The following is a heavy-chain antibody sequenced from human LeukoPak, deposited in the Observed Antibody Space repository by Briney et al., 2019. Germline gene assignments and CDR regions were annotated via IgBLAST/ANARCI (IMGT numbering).Heavy chain of an antibody. V-gene: IGHV5-10-1*01. Sequence: GESLKISRKGSGYSFTSYWISWVRQMPGKGLEWMGRIDPSDSYTNYSPSFQGHVTISADKSISTAYLQWSSLKASDTAMYYCARHLTSTIAAAVTWGQGTLVTVSS. D-gene: IGHD6-13*01. J-gene: IGHJ5*02. CDR3: ARHLTSTIAAAVT. CDR2: IDPSDSYT. CDR1: GYSFTSYW.